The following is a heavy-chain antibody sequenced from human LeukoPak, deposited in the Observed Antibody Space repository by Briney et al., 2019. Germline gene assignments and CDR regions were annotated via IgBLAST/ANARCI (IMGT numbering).Heavy chain of an antibody. CDR3: TRDQGY. CDR2: IRSKTYGGTT. Sequence: GGSLRLSCTASGFTFRDYVMSWVRQAPGKGLEWVGFIRSKTYGGTTEYAASVKDRFTTSRDDSKSIAYLQMNSLKTEDTAVYYCTRDQGYWGQGTLVTVSS. J-gene: IGHJ4*02. V-gene: IGHV3-49*04. CDR1: GFTFRDYV.